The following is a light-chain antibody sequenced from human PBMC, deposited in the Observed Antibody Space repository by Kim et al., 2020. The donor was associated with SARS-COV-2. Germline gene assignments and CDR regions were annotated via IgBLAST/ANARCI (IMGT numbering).Light chain of an antibody. CDR3: QQYYSTPQT. J-gene: IGKJ1*01. CDR2: WAS. CDR1: QSVLYSSNNKNY. Sequence: ATINGKSSQSVLYSSNNKNYLAWYQQKPGQPPKLLIYWASTRESGVPERFSGSESGTDFTLTISSLQAEDVAVYYCQQYYSTPQTFGQGTKVDIK. V-gene: IGKV4-1*01.